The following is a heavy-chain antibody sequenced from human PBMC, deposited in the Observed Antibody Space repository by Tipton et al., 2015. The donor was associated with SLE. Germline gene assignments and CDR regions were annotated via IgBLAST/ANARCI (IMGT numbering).Heavy chain of an antibody. J-gene: IGHJ4*02. CDR1: GGSFSGYY. Sequence: TLSLTCAVYGGSFSGYYWSWIRQPPGKGLEWIGEINHSGSTNYNPSLKSRVTISVDTSKNQFSLKLSSVTAADTAVYYCARLIAVVGFDYWGQGTLVTVSS. CDR2: INHSGST. CDR3: ARLIAVVGFDY. V-gene: IGHV4-34*01. D-gene: IGHD6-19*01.